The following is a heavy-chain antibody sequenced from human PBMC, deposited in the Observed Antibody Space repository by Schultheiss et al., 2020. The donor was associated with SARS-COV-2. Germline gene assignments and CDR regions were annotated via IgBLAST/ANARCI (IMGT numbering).Heavy chain of an antibody. J-gene: IGHJ6*03. CDR2: TYYRSKWYN. CDR3: ASSTTHYCSGGSCYPYYYYYMDV. CDR1: GDSVSSNSAA. D-gene: IGHD2-15*01. V-gene: IGHV6-1*01. Sequence: SQTLSLTCAISGDSVSSNSAAWNWIRQSPSRGLEWLGRTYYRSKWYNDYAVSVKSRITINPDTSKNQFSLQLNSVTPEDTAVYYCASSTTHYCSGGSCYPYYYYYMDVWGKGTTVTVSS.